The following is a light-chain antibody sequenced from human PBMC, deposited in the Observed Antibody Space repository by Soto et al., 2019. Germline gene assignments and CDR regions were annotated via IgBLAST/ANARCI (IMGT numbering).Light chain of an antibody. CDR3: LHTDSFPWT. Sequence: DIKMTQSPSTLSGSVGDRVTIPCRASQTISSWLAWYQQKPGNAPKLLIYVVSSLQSGVPSRFSGSGSGTYFTLTISNLQPEDFATYYCLHTDSFPWTFGQGTKVDIK. V-gene: IGKV1-12*01. CDR1: QTISSW. J-gene: IGKJ1*01. CDR2: VVS.